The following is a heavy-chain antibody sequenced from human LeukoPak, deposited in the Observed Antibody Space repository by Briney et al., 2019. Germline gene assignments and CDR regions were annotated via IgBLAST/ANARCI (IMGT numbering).Heavy chain of an antibody. CDR1: GGSINSNSHH. Sequence: PSETLSLTCSVSGGSINSNSHHWDWTRQAPGKGLEWIGNIYYSGTTSYNPSLKSRVTISVDTSKNQFSLRLSSVTAADTAVYYCARRGDILTDYAFDYWGQGTLVTVSS. D-gene: IGHD3-9*01. J-gene: IGHJ4*02. CDR2: IYYSGTT. CDR3: ARRGDILTDYAFDY. V-gene: IGHV4-39*01.